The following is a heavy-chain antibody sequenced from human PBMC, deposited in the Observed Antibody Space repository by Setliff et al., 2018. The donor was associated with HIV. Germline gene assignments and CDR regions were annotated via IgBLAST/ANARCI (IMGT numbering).Heavy chain of an antibody. CDR3: ARDLECSSIGCYRHFDY. CDR1: GFIFSSHS. Sequence: LRLSCEASGFIFSSHSMHWVRQAPGKGLEYISTISGDGGKTYHAESVRGRFTPSRDNSKNTLFLQMGSLRAEDMAVYYCARDLECSSIGCYRHFDYWGQGTLVTVSS. D-gene: IGHD2-2*02. V-gene: IGHV3-64*02. CDR2: ISGDGGKT. J-gene: IGHJ4*02.